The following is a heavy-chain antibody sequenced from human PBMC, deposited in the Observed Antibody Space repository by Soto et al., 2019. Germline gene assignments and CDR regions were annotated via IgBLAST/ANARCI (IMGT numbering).Heavy chain of an antibody. CDR3: ATNYYDSSGYLTNWFDP. D-gene: IGHD3-22*01. CDR1: GYTFTSYA. Sequence: ASVKVSCKASGYTFTSYAMHWVRQAPGQRLEWMGWINAGNGNTKYSQKFQGRVTITRDTSASTAYMELSSLRSEDTAVYYCATNYYDSSGYLTNWFDPWGQGTLVTVSS. J-gene: IGHJ5*02. V-gene: IGHV1-3*01. CDR2: INAGNGNT.